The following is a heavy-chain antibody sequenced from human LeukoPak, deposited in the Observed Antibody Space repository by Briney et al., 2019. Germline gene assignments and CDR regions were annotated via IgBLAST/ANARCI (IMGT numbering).Heavy chain of an antibody. D-gene: IGHD3-3*01. CDR1: GFTFSDYY. V-gene: IGHV3-23*01. CDR3: AKNSDFWSGYYLVAPSYFDY. J-gene: IGHJ4*02. CDR2: ISGSGGST. Sequence: GGSLRLSCAASGFTFSDYYMSWIRQAPGKGLEWVSAISGSGGSTYYADSVKGRFTISRDNSKNTLYLQMNSLRAEDTAVYYCAKNSDFWSGYYLVAPSYFDYWGQGTLVTVSS.